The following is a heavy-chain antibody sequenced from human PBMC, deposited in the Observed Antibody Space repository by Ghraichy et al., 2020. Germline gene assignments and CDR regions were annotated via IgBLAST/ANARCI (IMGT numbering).Heavy chain of an antibody. CDR2: IYSGGST. CDR1: GFIVSANY. J-gene: IGHJ6*02. V-gene: IGHV3-53*01. D-gene: IGHD5-18*01. CDR3: VRAPGYGRGMDV. Sequence: GGSLRLSCAASGFIVSANYMSWVRQAPGKGLEWVSIIYSGGSTNYADSVKGRFTISRDNSKNTLYLQMNSLRVEDTAVYYCVRAPGYGRGMDVWGQGTTVTVSS.